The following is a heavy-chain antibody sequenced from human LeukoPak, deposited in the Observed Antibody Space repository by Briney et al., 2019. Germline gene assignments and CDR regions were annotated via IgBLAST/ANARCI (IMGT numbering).Heavy chain of an antibody. D-gene: IGHD6-13*01. J-gene: IGHJ4*02. CDR2: ISWNSGSI. CDR3: SKAVVPGEHSSSGYWDY. CDR1: GFTFDDYA. V-gene: IGHV3-9*01. Sequence: GGSLRLSCAASGFTFDDYAMLWVRHAPGKGREWVSGISWNSGSIGYADSVKGRFTISRDNAKNSLSLKMNSLRAEDAAVYYCSKAVVPGEHSSSGYWDYWGQGTLVTVSS.